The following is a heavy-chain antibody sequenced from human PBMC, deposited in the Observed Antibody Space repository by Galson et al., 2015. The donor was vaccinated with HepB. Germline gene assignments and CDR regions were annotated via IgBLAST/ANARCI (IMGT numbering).Heavy chain of an antibody. D-gene: IGHD3-3*01. CDR3: ARDASEWSRDY. J-gene: IGHJ4*02. CDR2: IEYRETYK. CDR1: GFTFRTSG. V-gene: IGHV3-21*01. Sequence: SLRLSCAASGFTFRTSGMTWVRQAPGKGLEWVAVIEYRETYKHYADSVKGRFAISRDNAKNSVYLQMNSLRVEDTAVYYGARDASEWSRDYWGQGTLVAVSS.